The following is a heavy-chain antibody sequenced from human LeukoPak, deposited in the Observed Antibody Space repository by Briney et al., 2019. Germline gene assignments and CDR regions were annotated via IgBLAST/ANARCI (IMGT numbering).Heavy chain of an antibody. J-gene: IGHJ5*02. V-gene: IGHV4-4*07. CDR2: IYTSGST. D-gene: IGHD1-26*01. CDR1: GGSISSYY. Sequence: SETLSLTSTVSGGSISSYYWSWIRQPAGKGLEWIGRIYTSGSTNYNPSLKSRVTMSVDTSKNQFSLKLSSVTAADTAVYYCARDRRAQQWESLWFDPWGQGTLVTVSS. CDR3: ARDRRAQQWESLWFDP.